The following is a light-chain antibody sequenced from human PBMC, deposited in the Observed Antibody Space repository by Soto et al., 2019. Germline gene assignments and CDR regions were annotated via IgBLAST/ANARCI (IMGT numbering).Light chain of an antibody. CDR3: MQALQAPLYT. CDR1: QSLLHNNGYNY. V-gene: IGKV2-28*01. CDR2: LGS. Sequence: DIVMTQSPLSLPVSHGEPASISCRSSQSLLHNNGYNYLDWYLQKPGQSPQLLIYLGSNRASGVPDRFSGSGSGADFTLKISRVEAEDVGVYYCMQALQAPLYTFGQGTKLEIK. J-gene: IGKJ2*01.